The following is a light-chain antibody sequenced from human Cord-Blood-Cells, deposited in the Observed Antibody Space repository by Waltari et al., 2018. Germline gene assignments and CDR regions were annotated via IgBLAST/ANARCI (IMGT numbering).Light chain of an antibody. V-gene: IGLV2-14*03. CDR2: DVS. Sequence: ALSQPPSLWRSPGQSFSTSSTGTSIVVGGYNYVSWYQQHPGKAPNLMTYDVSNRPSGVSNRFSGSKSGNTASLTISGLQAEDEADYYCSSYTSSSTYVFGTGTKVTVL. J-gene: IGLJ1*01. CDR3: SSYTSSSTYV. CDR1: SIVVGGYNY.